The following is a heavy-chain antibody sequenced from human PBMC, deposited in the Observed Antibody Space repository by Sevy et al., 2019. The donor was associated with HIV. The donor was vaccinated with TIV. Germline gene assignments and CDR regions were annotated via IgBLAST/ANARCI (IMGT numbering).Heavy chain of an antibody. Sequence: GESLKISCAASGFTFGDFWMTWVRQAPGKGLEWVANIKRDGSEKYYVPSVKGRFTISRDNAKSSLYLQMKSLGAGDTAVYYCARDCNSNTCLWGLDVWGQGTTVTVSS. D-gene: IGHD2-2*01. V-gene: IGHV3-7*03. CDR2: IKRDGSEK. CDR3: ARDCNSNTCLWGLDV. J-gene: IGHJ6*02. CDR1: GFTFGDFW.